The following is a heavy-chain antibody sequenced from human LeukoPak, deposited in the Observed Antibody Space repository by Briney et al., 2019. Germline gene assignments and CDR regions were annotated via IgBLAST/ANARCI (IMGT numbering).Heavy chain of an antibody. D-gene: IGHD3-3*01. CDR3: ARSGVTIFGVVIMPFDY. CDR1: GYTFTSYG. V-gene: IGHV1-18*01. Sequence: ASVKVSCKASGYTFTSYGISWVRQAPGQGLEWMGWISAYNGNTNYAQKLQGRVTMTTDTSTITAYMELRSLRSDDTAVYYCARSGVTIFGVVIMPFDYWGQGTLVTVSS. CDR2: ISAYNGNT. J-gene: IGHJ4*02.